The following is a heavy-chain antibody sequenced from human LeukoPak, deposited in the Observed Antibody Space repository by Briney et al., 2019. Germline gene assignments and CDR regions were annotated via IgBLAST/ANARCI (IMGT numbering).Heavy chain of an antibody. CDR2: VNQDGSQK. J-gene: IGHJ4*02. Sequence: GGSLRLSCVASGFTFSSYWMAWFRQAPEKGLDCVATVNQDGSQKYYVDSVKGRFTISRDNAKNSLYLQMNSLRAEDTAIYYCARHGDFDFAYWGQGTLVTVSS. CDR1: GFTFSSYW. D-gene: IGHD4-17*01. V-gene: IGHV3-7*01. CDR3: ARHGDFDFAY.